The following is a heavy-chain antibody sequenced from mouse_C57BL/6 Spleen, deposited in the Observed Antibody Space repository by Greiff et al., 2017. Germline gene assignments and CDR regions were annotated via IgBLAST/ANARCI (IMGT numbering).Heavy chain of an antibody. CDR1: GYAFSSSW. CDR2: IYPGDGDT. Sequence: QVQLQQSGPELVKPGASVKISCKASGYAFSSSWMNWVKQRPGKGLEWIGRIYPGDGDTNYNGKFKGKATLTADKSSSTAYMQLSSLTSEDSAVYFCARHGMDYWGQGTSVTVSS. CDR3: ARHGMDY. V-gene: IGHV1-82*01. J-gene: IGHJ4*01.